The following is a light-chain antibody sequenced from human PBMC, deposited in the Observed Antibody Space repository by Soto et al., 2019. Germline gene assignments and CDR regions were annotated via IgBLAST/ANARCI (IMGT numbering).Light chain of an antibody. CDR3: QQSHSNIQELT. J-gene: IGKJ4*01. Sequence: DIQMTQSSSSLSASVGDRVTITCRASQSVSNHLNWYQQKPGKAPKLLIYASSSLQSGVPSRFSGSGSGTDFTLTISSLQPEDFATYYCQQSHSNIQELTFGGGTKVEIK. CDR2: ASS. CDR1: QSVSNH. V-gene: IGKV1-39*01.